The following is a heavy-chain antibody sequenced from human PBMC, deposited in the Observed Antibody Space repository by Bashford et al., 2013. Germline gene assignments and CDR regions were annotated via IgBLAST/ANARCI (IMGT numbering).Heavy chain of an antibody. D-gene: IGHD2-2*01. CDR1: GYTFTSYA. Sequence: ASVKVSCKASGYTFTSYAMHWVRQAPGQRLEWMGWINAGNGNTKYSQKFQGRVTITRDTSASTAYMELSSLRSEDTAVYYCARDFDCSSTSCYAPRSYYYMDVWGKGTTVTVSS. CDR2: INAGNGNT. CDR3: ARDFDCSSTSCYAPRSYYYMDV. V-gene: IGHV1-3*01. J-gene: IGHJ6*03.